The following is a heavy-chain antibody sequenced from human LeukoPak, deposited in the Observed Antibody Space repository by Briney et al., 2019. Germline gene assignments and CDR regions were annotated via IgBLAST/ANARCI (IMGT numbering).Heavy chain of an antibody. D-gene: IGHD5-18*01. CDR1: GGTFSSYA. J-gene: IGHJ4*02. V-gene: IGHV1-69*13. Sequence: GASVKVSCKASGGTFSSYAISWVRQAPGQGLEWMGGIIPIFGTANYAQKFQGRVTITADESTSTVYMELSSLRSEDTAVYYCARGYSSVSPFDYWGQGTLVTVSS. CDR3: ARGYSSVSPFDY. CDR2: IIPIFGTA.